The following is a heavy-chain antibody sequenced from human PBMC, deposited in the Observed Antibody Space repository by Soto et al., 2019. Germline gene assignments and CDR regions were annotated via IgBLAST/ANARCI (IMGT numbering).Heavy chain of an antibody. J-gene: IGHJ4*02. Sequence: SETLSLTCTVSGGSVSSGSYYWSWIRQPPGKGLEWIGYIYYSGSTKYNPSLKSRVTISVDTSKNQFSLKLSSVTAADTAVYYCARFNAYNDVWSGYFDYWGQGTLVTVSS. CDR1: GGSVSSGSYY. V-gene: IGHV4-61*01. D-gene: IGHD3-3*01. CDR3: ARFNAYNDVWSGYFDY. CDR2: IYYSGST.